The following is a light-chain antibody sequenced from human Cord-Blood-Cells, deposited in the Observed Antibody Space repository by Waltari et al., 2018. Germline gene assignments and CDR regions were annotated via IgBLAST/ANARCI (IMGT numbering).Light chain of an antibody. V-gene: IGKV1-5*03. CDR2: KAS. CDR1: QSISSW. J-gene: IGKJ2*01. CDR3: QQYNRYT. Sequence: DIQMTQSPSTLSASVGDRVTITCRASQSISSWLAWYQQKPGKAPKLLIYKASSLESGVPSRFSGRGSGTEFTLTISSLQPDDFATYYCQQYNRYTFGQGTKLEIK.